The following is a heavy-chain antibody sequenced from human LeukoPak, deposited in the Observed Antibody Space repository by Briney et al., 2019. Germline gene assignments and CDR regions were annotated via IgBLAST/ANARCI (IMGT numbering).Heavy chain of an antibody. CDR1: GGSISSYY. J-gene: IGHJ4*02. Sequence: SETLSLTCTVSGGSISSYYWSWIRQPPGKGLEWIGYIYYSGSTNYNPSLKSRVTISVDTSKNQFSLKLSSVTAADTAVYYCARGGPQWLVPYYFDYWGQGTLVTVSS. D-gene: IGHD6-19*01. CDR3: ARGGPQWLVPYYFDY. CDR2: IYYSGST. V-gene: IGHV4-59*12.